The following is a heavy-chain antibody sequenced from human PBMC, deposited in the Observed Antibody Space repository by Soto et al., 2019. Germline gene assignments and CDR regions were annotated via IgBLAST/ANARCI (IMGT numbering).Heavy chain of an antibody. CDR3: ARCYYYYGMDV. CDR2: IYYSGST. CDR1: GGSISSYY. Sequence: SETLSLTCTVSGGSISSYYWSWIRQPPGKGLEWIGYIYYSGSTNYNPSLKSRVTISVDTSKNQFSLKLSSVAAADTAVYYCARCYYYYGMDVWGQGTTVTVSS. J-gene: IGHJ6*02. V-gene: IGHV4-59*01.